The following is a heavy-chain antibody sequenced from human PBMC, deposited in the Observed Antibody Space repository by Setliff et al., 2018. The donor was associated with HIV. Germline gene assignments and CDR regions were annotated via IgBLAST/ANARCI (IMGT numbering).Heavy chain of an antibody. CDR3: VRGVQSPPHYSYYYMDV. CDR2: INWNGGST. D-gene: IGHD3-3*01. V-gene: IGHV3-20*04. Sequence: PGGSLRLSCAASGFTFDDYGMSWVRQAPGKGLEWVSGINWNGGSTGYADSVRGRFTISRDNAKNSLYLQMNSLRAEDTAMYYCVRGVQSPPHYSYYYMDVWGEGTMVTVSS. J-gene: IGHJ6*03. CDR1: GFTFDDYG.